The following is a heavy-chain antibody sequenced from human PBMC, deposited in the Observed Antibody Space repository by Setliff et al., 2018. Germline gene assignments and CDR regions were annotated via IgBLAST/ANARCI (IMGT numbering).Heavy chain of an antibody. J-gene: IGHJ6*03. CDR1: GYIFTTYA. Sequence: ASVKVSCKASGYIFTTYAMSWMRQAPGQGLEWMGWINTNTGNPNYAQGFTGRFVFSLDTSVSTAYLQISSLKADDTAIYYCARASRFGTTMWRGDYYMDVWGKVTTVTVSRDNSNNTLYLHMSSLGAEDTAVYFCAKESGAHYFYYYYMDVWGKGTTVTVSS. CDR3: ARASRFGTTMWRGDYYMDVWGKVTTVTVSRDNSNNTLYLHMSSLGAEDTAVYFCAKESGAHYFYYYYMDV. V-gene: IGHV7-4-1*02. D-gene: IGHD4-17*01. CDR2: INTNTGNP.